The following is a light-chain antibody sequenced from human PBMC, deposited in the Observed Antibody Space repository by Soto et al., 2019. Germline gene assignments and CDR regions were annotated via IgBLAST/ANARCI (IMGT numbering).Light chain of an antibody. CDR1: SSNIGSNT. J-gene: IGLJ3*02. CDR3: AAWDDSLNGWV. CDR2: DNN. Sequence: QSVLTQPPSASGTPGQRVTISCSGSSSNIGSNTVNWYQQLPGTAPKLLIYDNNERPSGVPDRFSGSESGTSASLAISGLLSDDEADYYCAAWDDSLNGWVFGGGTKVTVL. V-gene: IGLV1-44*01.